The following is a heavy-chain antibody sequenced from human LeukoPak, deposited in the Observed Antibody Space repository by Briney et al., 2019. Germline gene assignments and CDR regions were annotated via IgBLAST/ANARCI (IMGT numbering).Heavy chain of an antibody. CDR1: GYTFTSYG. CDR3: ARDRIAVAGTNYYYGMDV. D-gene: IGHD6-19*01. CDR2: ISAYNGNT. J-gene: IGHJ6*04. Sequence: ASVKLSCKASGYTFTSYGISWVRQAPGQGLEWMGLISAYNGNTNYAQTLQGRVTMTTDTSTSTAYMELRSLRSDDTAVYYCARDRIAVAGTNYYYGMDVWGKGTTVTVSS. V-gene: IGHV1-18*04.